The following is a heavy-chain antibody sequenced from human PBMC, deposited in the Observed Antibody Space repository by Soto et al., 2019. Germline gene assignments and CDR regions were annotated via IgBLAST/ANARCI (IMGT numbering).Heavy chain of an antibody. CDR3: ARMLLWFRESLPNIDYYYYMDV. V-gene: IGHV1-8*01. J-gene: IGHJ6*03. CDR1: GYTFTSYD. D-gene: IGHD3-10*01. Sequence: ASVKVSCQASGYTFTSYDINWVRPATGQGLAGMGWMNPNSGNTGNAQKFQGRVTMTRNTSINTANMKLSSLRSRDTAVYDCARMLLWFRESLPNIDYYYYMDVWGKGTTVTVSS. CDR2: MNPNSGNT.